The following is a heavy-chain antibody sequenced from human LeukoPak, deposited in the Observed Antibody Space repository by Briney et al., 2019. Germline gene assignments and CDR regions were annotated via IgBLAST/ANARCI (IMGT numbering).Heavy chain of an antibody. V-gene: IGHV3-23*01. J-gene: IGHJ4*02. Sequence: PGGSLRLSCTASGFIFSSYAMSWVRQAPGKGLEWVSAISCSDVTTYYADSVRGRFSISRDNAKNTLYLQMIRLRAEDTAVYYCAKEVRSGWYGMFDYWGQGSLVIVSS. CDR1: GFIFSSYA. CDR3: AKEVRSGWYGMFDY. CDR2: ISCSDVTT. D-gene: IGHD6-19*01.